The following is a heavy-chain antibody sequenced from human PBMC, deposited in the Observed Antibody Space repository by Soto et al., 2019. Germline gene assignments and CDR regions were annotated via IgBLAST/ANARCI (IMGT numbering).Heavy chain of an antibody. CDR3: ARDPPYDFWSGYYGGYYYYGMDV. D-gene: IGHD3-3*01. J-gene: IGHJ6*02. CDR1: GYTFTSYG. Sequence: GASVKVSCKASGYTFTSYGISWVRQAPGQGLELMGWISAYNGNTNYAQKLQGRVTMTTDTSTSTAYMELRSLRSDDTAVYYCARDPPYDFWSGYYGGYYYYGMDVWGQGTTVTVSS. CDR2: ISAYNGNT. V-gene: IGHV1-18*01.